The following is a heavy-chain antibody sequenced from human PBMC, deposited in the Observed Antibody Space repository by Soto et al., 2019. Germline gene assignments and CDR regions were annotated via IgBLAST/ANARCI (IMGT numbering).Heavy chain of an antibody. Sequence: SLRLSCAASGFTFSSYGMHWVRQAPGKGLEWVAVIWYDGSNKYYADSVKGRFTISRDNSKNTLYLQMNSLRAEDTAVYYCARANPYYDSSGYYGRFDYWGQGTLVTVSS. J-gene: IGHJ4*02. V-gene: IGHV3-33*01. CDR2: IWYDGSNK. CDR1: GFTFSSYG. D-gene: IGHD3-22*01. CDR3: ARANPYYDSSGYYGRFDY.